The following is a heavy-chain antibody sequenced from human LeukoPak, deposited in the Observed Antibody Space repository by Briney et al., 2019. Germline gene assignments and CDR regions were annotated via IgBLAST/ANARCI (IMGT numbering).Heavy chain of an antibody. D-gene: IGHD2-15*01. J-gene: IGHJ5*02. V-gene: IGHV4-34*01. CDR3: ARLLPYNWFDP. Sequence: PSETLSLTCAVYGGSFSGYYWSWIRQSPGKGLEWIGEINHSGSTNYNPSLKSRVTISVDTSKNQFSLKLSSVTAADTAVYYCARLLPYNWFDPWGQGTLVTVSS. CDR2: INHSGST. CDR1: GGSFSGYY.